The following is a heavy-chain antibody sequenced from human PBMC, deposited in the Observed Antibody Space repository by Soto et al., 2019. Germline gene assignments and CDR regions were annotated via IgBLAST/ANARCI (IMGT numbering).Heavy chain of an antibody. CDR3: VRGKEAGVWFDP. J-gene: IGHJ5*02. D-gene: IGHD3-10*01. V-gene: IGHV1-3*04. CDR2: INSDTGYT. Sequence: ASVEVSCKASGFTFSHHSIHWVLQAPGQRLEWMGWINSDTGYTKYSQKFQARLTITWDSSAKTAYMELSSLQSEDTAVYYCVRGKEAGVWFDPWGQGTLVTVSS. CDR1: GFTFSHHS.